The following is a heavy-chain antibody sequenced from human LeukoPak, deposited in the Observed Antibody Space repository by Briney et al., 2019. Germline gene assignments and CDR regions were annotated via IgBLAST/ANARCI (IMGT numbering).Heavy chain of an antibody. J-gene: IGHJ4*02. D-gene: IGHD5-12*01. V-gene: IGHV1-2*04. CDR1: GYTFTGYY. CDR2: INPNSGGT. CDR3: ARSRGYSSHYYFDY. Sequence: ASVKVSCKASGYTFTGYYMHWVRQAPGQGLEWMGWINPNSGGTNYAQKFQGWVTMTRDTSISTAYMELSRLRSDDTAVYYCARSRGYSSHYYFDYWGQGTQVTVSS.